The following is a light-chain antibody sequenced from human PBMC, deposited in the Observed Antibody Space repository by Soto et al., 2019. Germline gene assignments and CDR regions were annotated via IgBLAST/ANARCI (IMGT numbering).Light chain of an antibody. CDR1: SSDVGKYDR. V-gene: IGLV2-18*02. Sequence: QSVLTQPPSVSGSPGQSVTISCTGTSSDVGKYDRVSWYQQSPGTAPKLIIYEVTTRPSGVPARFSGSKSGNTASLTISGLQAEDDADYYCSSYAGSDNYVFGTGTKVTVL. CDR2: EVT. J-gene: IGLJ1*01. CDR3: SSYAGSDNYV.